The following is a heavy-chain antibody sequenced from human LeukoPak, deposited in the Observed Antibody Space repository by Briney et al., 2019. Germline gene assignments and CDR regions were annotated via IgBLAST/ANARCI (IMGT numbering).Heavy chain of an antibody. J-gene: IGHJ4*02. CDR3: AKAGGLPIAAAGLDY. D-gene: IGHD6-13*01. CDR2: ISYDGSNK. V-gene: IGHV3-30*18. Sequence: GRSLRLSCAASGFTFSSYGMHWVRQAPGKGLEWVAVISYDGSNKYYADSVKGRFTISRDNSKNTLYLQMSSLRAEDTAVYYCAKAGGLPIAAAGLDYWGQGTLVTVSS. CDR1: GFTFSSYG.